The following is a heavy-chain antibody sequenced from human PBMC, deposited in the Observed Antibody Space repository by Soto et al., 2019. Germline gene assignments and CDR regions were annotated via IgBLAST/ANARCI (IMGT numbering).Heavy chain of an antibody. Sequence: QVQLVESGGGVVRPGRSLRLSCAASGFTFNTYVIHWVRQAPGKGLEWVALISNDGSIKYYADSVKGRFTISRDNSKNTLYLQMSSLRAEDTAVYYCARDGYSFGYSADYWGQGTLVTVSS. CDR2: ISNDGSIK. D-gene: IGHD5-18*01. J-gene: IGHJ4*02. CDR3: ARDGYSFGYSADY. V-gene: IGHV3-30*04. CDR1: GFTFNTYV.